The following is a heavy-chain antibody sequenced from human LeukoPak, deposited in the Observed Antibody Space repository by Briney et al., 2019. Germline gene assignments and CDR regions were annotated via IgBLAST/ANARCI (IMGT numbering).Heavy chain of an antibody. Sequence: GESLKISCKGSGYSFTSYWISWVRQMPGKGLEWMGRIDPSDSYTNYSPSFQGHVTISADKSISTAYPQWSSLKASDTAMYYCAGTTGALHDILTGNYYYYGMDVWGKGTTVTVSS. D-gene: IGHD3-9*01. J-gene: IGHJ6*04. V-gene: IGHV5-10-1*01. CDR3: AGTTGALHDILTGNYYYYGMDV. CDR1: GYSFTSYW. CDR2: IDPSDSYT.